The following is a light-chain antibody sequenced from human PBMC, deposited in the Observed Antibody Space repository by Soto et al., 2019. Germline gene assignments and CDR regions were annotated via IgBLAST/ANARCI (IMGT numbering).Light chain of an antibody. CDR3: APWDDSLNGVV. J-gene: IGLJ2*01. CDR2: GNS. V-gene: IGLV1-44*01. Sequence: QPVLTQPPSASGTPGQRVIISCFGSSSNIGKNTVNWYQHLPGTAPKLLIYGNSQRPSGVPDRFSGSKSGTSASLAISGLQSEDEADYYCAPWDDSLNGVVFGGGTKLTVL. CDR1: SSNIGKNT.